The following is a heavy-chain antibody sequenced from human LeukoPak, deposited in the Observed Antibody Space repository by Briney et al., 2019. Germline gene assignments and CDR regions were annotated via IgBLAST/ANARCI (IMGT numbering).Heavy chain of an antibody. CDR1: GFTFSSYA. CDR2: ISSSGGST. Sequence: GGSLRLSCAASGFTFSSYAMSWVRQAPGKGLEWVSTISSSGGSTYYADSVKGRFTISRDNSKNTLYLQMNSLRAEDTAVYYCAKRGGSSWSQFDYWGQGTLVTVSS. CDR3: AKRGGSSWSQFDY. J-gene: IGHJ4*02. D-gene: IGHD6-13*01. V-gene: IGHV3-23*01.